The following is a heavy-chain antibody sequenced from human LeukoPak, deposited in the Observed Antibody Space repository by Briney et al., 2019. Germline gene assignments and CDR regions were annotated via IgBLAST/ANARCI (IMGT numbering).Heavy chain of an antibody. Sequence: PGGSLRLSCAASGFTFSSYSMNWVCQAPGKGLEWVSSISSSSSYIYYADSVKGRFTISRDNAKNSLYLQMNSLRAEDTAVYYCARADYDYVWGSYRDTYYFDYWGQGTLVTVSS. CDR2: ISSSSSYI. CDR1: GFTFSSYS. D-gene: IGHD3-16*02. CDR3: ARADYDYVWGSYRDTYYFDY. J-gene: IGHJ4*02. V-gene: IGHV3-21*01.